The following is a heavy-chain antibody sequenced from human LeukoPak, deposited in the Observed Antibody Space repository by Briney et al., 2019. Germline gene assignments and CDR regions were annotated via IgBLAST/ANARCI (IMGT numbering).Heavy chain of an antibody. J-gene: IGHJ5*02. CDR1: GGSFSGYY. D-gene: IGHD3-22*01. CDR3: ARLRYGGPSSGYFLDP. V-gene: IGHV4-59*10. Sequence: PSETLSLTCAVYGGSFSGYYWSWIRQPPGKGLEWIGRIYTSGSTNYNPSLKSRVTISVDTSKNQFSLKLSSVTAADTAVYYCARLRYGGPSSGYFLDPWGQGTLVTVSS. CDR2: IYTSGST.